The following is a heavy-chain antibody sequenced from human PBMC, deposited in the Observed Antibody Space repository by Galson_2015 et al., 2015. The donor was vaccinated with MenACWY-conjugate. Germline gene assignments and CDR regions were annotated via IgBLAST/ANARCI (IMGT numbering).Heavy chain of an antibody. CDR1: GDTLRTFP. CDR2: INAANDDT. V-gene: IGHV1-3*01. D-gene: IGHD2-15*01. Sequence: SVKVSCKASGDTLRTFPVHWVRQAPGQGLEWLGWINAANDDTNYSENFQGRVTITRDTSAQTVYLDLTSLRSEDTAIYYCATRRHAHGIDAWGQGTMLTVSS. CDR3: ATRRHAHGIDA. J-gene: IGHJ3*01.